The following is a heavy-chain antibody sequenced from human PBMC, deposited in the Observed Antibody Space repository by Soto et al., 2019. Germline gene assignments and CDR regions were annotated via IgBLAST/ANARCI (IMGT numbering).Heavy chain of an antibody. CDR2: IFHDGTA. CDR3: ARVSIVGATTFDY. V-gene: IGHV4-4*02. D-gene: IGHD1-26*01. Sequence: KPSETLSLTCAVSGVSISSGNWWTWVRQTPQRGLEYIGEIFHDGTANYYPSFERRVAISVDTSKNQFSLKLSSVTAADTAAYYCARVSIVGATTFDYWGQGTLVTVSS. CDR1: GVSISSGNW. J-gene: IGHJ4*02.